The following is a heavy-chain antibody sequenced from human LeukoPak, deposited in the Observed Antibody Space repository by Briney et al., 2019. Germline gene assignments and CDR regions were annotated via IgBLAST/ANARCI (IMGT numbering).Heavy chain of an antibody. J-gene: IGHJ3*02. CDR2: IYYSGST. CDR1: GGSIRSYY. D-gene: IGHD1-14*01. Sequence: SETLSLTCSVSGGSIRSYYWSWIRQPPGKGLEWIGYIYYSGSTNYIPSLKSRVTISVDTSKNQFSLKLSSVTAADTAVCYCARNGIDAFDIWGQGTMVTVSS. CDR3: ARNGIDAFDI. V-gene: IGHV4-59*01.